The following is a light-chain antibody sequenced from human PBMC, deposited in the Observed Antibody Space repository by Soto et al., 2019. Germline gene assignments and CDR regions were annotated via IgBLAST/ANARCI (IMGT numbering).Light chain of an antibody. CDR2: DVT. CDR1: SSDFGAYNY. V-gene: IGLV2-14*01. CDR3: NSYTGRSARYV. Sequence: QSALTQPASVSGSPGQSITISCTGTSSDFGAYNYVSWYQQHPGKAPKLMIYDVTNRPSGVSGRFSGSKSGNTASLTISGLRAEDGADYYCNSYTGRSARYVFGTGTKVTVL. J-gene: IGLJ1*01.